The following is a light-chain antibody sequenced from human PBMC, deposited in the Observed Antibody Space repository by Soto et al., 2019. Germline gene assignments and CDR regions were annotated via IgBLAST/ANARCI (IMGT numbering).Light chain of an antibody. J-gene: IGKJ3*01. Sequence: DIQMTQSPSSLSASVGDRVTITCRASQRISSYLHWYQQKPGKAPKLLIYAASSLQSGVPSRFSGSGSGTDFTLTISSLQPEDFATYYCQQSYSTPRGFGPGTKVDIK. CDR1: QRISSY. CDR3: QQSYSTPRG. V-gene: IGKV1-39*01. CDR2: AAS.